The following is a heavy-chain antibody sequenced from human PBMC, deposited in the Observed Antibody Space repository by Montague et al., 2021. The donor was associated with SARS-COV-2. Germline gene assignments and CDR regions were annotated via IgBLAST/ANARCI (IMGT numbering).Heavy chain of an antibody. J-gene: IGHJ4*02. D-gene: IGHD6-19*01. Sequence: SETLSLTCTVSGGSISSYYWSWIRQPPGKGLGWIGYIYYSGSTNXNPSLKSRVTISVDTSKNQFSLKLSSVTAADTAVYYCARQSGRLWGIAVAGAFDYWGQGTLVTVSS. V-gene: IGHV4-59*08. CDR1: GGSISSYY. CDR3: ARQSGRLWGIAVAGAFDY. CDR2: IYYSGST.